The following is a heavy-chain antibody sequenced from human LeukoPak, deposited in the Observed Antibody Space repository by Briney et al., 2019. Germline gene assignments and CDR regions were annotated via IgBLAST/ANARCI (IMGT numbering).Heavy chain of an antibody. V-gene: IGHV4-34*01. CDR2: INHSGST. CDR1: GGSFSSYY. Sequence: SETLSLTCVVYGGSFSSYYWSWVRQPPGKRLEWIGEINHSGSTNYNPSLKSRVTISVDTSKNQFSLEVTSVTAADTAVYYCATDFGDSSGWYRFWGQGTLVAVSS. J-gene: IGHJ4*02. D-gene: IGHD6-19*01. CDR3: ATDFGDSSGWYRF.